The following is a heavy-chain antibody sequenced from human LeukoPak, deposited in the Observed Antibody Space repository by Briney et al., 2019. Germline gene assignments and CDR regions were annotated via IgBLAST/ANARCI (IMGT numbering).Heavy chain of an antibody. V-gene: IGHV4-59*01. CDR1: GGSINSYY. CDR3: ARSYGSGSYFDY. Sequence: SETLSLTCTVSGGSINSYYWSWVRQPPGKGLEWIGYIYYSGGTKYNPSLKSRVTISVDTSKNQFSLKLRSVTAADTAVYYCARSYGSGSYFDYWGQGTLVTVSS. CDR2: IYYSGGT. J-gene: IGHJ4*02. D-gene: IGHD3-10*01.